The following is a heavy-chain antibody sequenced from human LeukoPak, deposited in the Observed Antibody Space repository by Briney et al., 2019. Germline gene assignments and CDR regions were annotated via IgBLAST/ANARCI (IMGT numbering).Heavy chain of an antibody. CDR1: GGSISSYY. CDR3: AREDSAAYCTSANCLGFDY. J-gene: IGHJ4*02. Sequence: PSETLSLTCTVSGGSISSYYWSWIRQPAGKGLEWIGRIYTSGSTNYNPSLKSRVTISVDKSKNQFSLKLSSVTAADTAIYYCAREDSAAYCTSANCLGFDYWGQGSLVIVSP. V-gene: IGHV4-4*07. D-gene: IGHD2-2*01. CDR2: IYTSGST.